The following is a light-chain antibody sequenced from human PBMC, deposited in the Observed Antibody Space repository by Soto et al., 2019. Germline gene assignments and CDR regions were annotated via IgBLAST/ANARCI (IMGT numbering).Light chain of an antibody. V-gene: IGKV3-20*01. CDR3: HQYSNSPLT. CDR2: GAS. CDR1: QSVSNNY. Sequence: EIVLTQSPGTLSLSPGERATLSCRASQSVSNNYLAWYQQKPGQAPRLFIYGASYRATGIPVRFSGSGSGTDFTLTISRLEPEDFAVYYCHQYSNSPLTFGGGTKVDIK. J-gene: IGKJ4*01.